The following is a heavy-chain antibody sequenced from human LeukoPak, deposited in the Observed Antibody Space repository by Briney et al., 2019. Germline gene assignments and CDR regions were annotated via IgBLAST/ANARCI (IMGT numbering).Heavy chain of an antibody. J-gene: IGHJ4*02. CDR1: GFTFSSYG. Sequence: GGSLRLSCAASGFTFSSYGMHWVRQAPGKGLEWVAVIWYDGSNKYYADSVKGRFTISRDNSKNTLYLQMNSLRAEDTAVYYCAREDIVVVPAFDYWGQGTLVTVSS. CDR2: IWYDGSNK. D-gene: IGHD2-2*01. CDR3: AREDIVVVPAFDY. V-gene: IGHV3-33*01.